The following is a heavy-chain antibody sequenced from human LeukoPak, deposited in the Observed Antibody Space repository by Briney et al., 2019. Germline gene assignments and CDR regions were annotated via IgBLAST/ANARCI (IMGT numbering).Heavy chain of an antibody. CDR3: AISSMDMVRGVIQYYFDY. D-gene: IGHD3-10*01. CDR2: FDPEDGET. V-gene: IGHV1-24*01. J-gene: IGHJ4*02. CDR1: GYTLTELS. Sequence: ASVKVSCKVSGYTLTELSMHWVRQAPGKGLEWMGGFDPEDGETIYAQKFQGRVTMTEDTSKDTAYMELSGLRSEDTAVYYCAISSMDMVRGVIQYYFDYWGQGTLVSVSS.